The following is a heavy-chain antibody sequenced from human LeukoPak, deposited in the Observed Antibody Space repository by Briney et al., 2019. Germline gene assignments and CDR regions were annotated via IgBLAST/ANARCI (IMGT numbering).Heavy chain of an antibody. CDR1: GDSISSRTYY. D-gene: IGHD6-6*01. J-gene: IGHJ5*02. V-gene: IGHV4-31*03. CDR3: ARDVSSMFPNWFDP. Sequence: SETLSLTCSVSGDSISSRTYYWTWIRQHPEKGLEWIGYIWNSGSTNYNPALKSRVTISVDTSKNQFSLKLTSVTAADTAIYYCARDVSSMFPNWFDPWGQGILVIVSS. CDR2: IWNSGST.